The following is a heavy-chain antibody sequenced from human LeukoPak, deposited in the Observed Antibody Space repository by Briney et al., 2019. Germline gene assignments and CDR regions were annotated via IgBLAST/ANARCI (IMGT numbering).Heavy chain of an antibody. CDR1: GGSFSGYY. Sequence: PSETLSLTCAVYGGSFSGYYWRWIRQPPGKGLEWIGEINHSGSTNYNPSLKSRVTISVDTSKNQFSLKLSSVTTADTAVYYWARGLGGYCSSTSCRRGYWFDPWGQGTLVTVSS. CDR2: INHSGST. V-gene: IGHV4-34*01. CDR3: ARGLGGYCSSTSCRRGYWFDP. D-gene: IGHD2-2*01. J-gene: IGHJ5*02.